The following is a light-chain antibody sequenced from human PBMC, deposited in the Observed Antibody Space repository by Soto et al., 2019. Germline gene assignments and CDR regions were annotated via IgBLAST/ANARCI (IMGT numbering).Light chain of an antibody. Sequence: AIRMTQSPSSFSASTGDRVTITCRASQGISSYLAWYQQKPGKAPKLLIYAASTLQSGVPSRFSGSGSGTDFTLTISCLQSEDFATYYCQQYDNDPWTFGQGTKVEIK. CDR1: QGISSY. CDR2: AAS. J-gene: IGKJ1*01. CDR3: QQYDNDPWT. V-gene: IGKV1-8*01.